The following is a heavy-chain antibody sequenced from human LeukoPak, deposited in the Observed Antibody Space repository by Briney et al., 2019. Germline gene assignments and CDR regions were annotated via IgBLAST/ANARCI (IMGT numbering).Heavy chain of an antibody. J-gene: IGHJ6*02. Sequence: PGGSLTLSCAASGFTFNRYAMSWVRQAPGKGLEWVSTISGSGGAGTYYADSVKGRFTISRDNSKNTLYLPMNSGRAEDTAVYYCVKDRGGSPFYGMDVWGQGTTVTVSS. CDR3: VKDRGGSPFYGMDV. CDR2: ISGSGGAGT. D-gene: IGHD1-26*01. V-gene: IGHV3-23*01. CDR1: GFTFNRYA.